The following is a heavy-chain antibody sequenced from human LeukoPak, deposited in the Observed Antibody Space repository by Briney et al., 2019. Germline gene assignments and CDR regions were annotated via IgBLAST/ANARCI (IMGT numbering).Heavy chain of an antibody. V-gene: IGHV3-21*01. CDR2: ISSSSSYI. CDR3: ARDGYCSSTSCYLYYYYYGMDV. D-gene: IGHD2-2*03. CDR1: GFTFSSYS. Sequence: GGSLRLSCAASGFTFSSYSMNWVRQAPGKGLEWVSSISSSSSYIYYADSVKGRFTISRDNAKNSLYLQMNSLRAEDTAVYYCARDGYCSSTSCYLYYYYYGMDVWGQGTTATVSS. J-gene: IGHJ6*02.